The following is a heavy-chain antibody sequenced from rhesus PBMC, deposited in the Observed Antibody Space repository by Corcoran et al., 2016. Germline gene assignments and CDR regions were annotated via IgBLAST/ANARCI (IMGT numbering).Heavy chain of an antibody. Sequence: QVQLQESGPGLVKPSETLSLTCAVSGYSISSGYSWNWIRQPPGKGLEWIGSIYGSGGSNYLNPSLKSRVTLSVDTSKNQFSLKLSSVTAADTAVYYCARGMQGGGWYADVSLDVWGRGVLVTVSS. CDR2: IYGSGGSN. D-gene: IGHD6-31*01. CDR1: GYSISSGYS. J-gene: IGHJ5-2*02. V-gene: IGHV4S14*01. CDR3: ARGMQGGGWYADVSLDV.